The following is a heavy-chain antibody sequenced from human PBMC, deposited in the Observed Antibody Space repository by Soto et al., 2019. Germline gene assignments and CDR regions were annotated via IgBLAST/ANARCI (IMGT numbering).Heavy chain of an antibody. CDR1: GGSISSGGYY. V-gene: IGHV4-31*03. CDR3: ARTLGALTNWFDP. Sequence: PSGTLSLTCTVSGGSISSGGYYWIWIRQHPGKGLEWIGYIYYSGSTYYNPSLKSRVTISVDTSKNQFSLKLSSVTAADTAVYYCARTLGALTNWFDPWGQGTLVTVSS. J-gene: IGHJ5*02. CDR2: IYYSGST.